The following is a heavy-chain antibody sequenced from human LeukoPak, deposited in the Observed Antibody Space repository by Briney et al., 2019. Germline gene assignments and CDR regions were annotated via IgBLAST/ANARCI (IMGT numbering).Heavy chain of an antibody. Sequence: GGSLRLSCAASGFTFSSYWMSWVRQAPGKGLEWVANIKQDGSEKYYVDSVKGRFTISRDNAKNSLYLQMNSLRAEDTAVYYCARDPPRYSSGWPFDYWGQGTLVTVSS. CDR3: ARDPPRYSSGWPFDY. J-gene: IGHJ4*02. D-gene: IGHD6-19*01. CDR1: GFTFSSYW. CDR2: IKQDGSEK. V-gene: IGHV3-7*01.